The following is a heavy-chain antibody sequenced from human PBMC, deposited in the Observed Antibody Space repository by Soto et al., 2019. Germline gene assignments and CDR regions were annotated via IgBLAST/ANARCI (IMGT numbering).Heavy chain of an antibody. CDR1: GFTFSSYG. V-gene: IGHV3-33*01. CDR3: ARELTYNWFDP. D-gene: IGHD2-21*02. CDR2: IWYDGSNK. J-gene: IGHJ5*02. Sequence: GGSLRLSCAASGFTFSSYGMHWVRQAPGKGLEWVAVIWYDGSNKYYADSVTGRFTISRDNSKNTLYLQMNSLRAEDTAVYYCARELTYNWFDPWGQGTLVTVSS.